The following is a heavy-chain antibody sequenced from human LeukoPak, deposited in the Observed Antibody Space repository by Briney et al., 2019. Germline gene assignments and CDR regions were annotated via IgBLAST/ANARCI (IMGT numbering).Heavy chain of an antibody. CDR2: IIPIFGTA. Sequence: GASVKVSCKASGYTFTSYAISWVRQAPGQGLEWMGGIIPIFGTANYAQKFQGRVTITADESTSTAYMELSSLRSEDTAVYYCTSGSGWYGDAFDIWGQGTMVTVSS. J-gene: IGHJ3*02. CDR3: TSGSGWYGDAFDI. CDR1: GYTFTSYA. V-gene: IGHV1-69*13. D-gene: IGHD6-19*01.